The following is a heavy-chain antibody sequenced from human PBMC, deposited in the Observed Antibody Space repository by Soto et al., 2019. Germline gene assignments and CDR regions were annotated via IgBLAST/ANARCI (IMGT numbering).Heavy chain of an antibody. CDR1: GFTFSSYS. CDR3: ARCSGGGCYQGVFDY. D-gene: IGHD2-15*01. J-gene: IGHJ4*02. V-gene: IGHV3-21*01. CDR2: ISSSSSYI. Sequence: EVQLVESVGGLVKPGGSLRLSCAASGFTFSSYSMNWVRQAPGKGLEWVSSISSSSSYIYYADSVKGRFTISRDNAKNSLYLQMNSLRAEDTAVYYCARCSGGGCYQGVFDYWGQGTLVTVSS.